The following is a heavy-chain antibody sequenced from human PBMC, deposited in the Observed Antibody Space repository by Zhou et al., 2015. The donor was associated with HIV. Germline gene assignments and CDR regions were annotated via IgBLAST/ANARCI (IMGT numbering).Heavy chain of an antibody. V-gene: IGHV1-24*01. D-gene: IGHD5-24*01. CDR3: AGRDAYSSLGQLDY. CDR1: GYTLIELC. J-gene: IGHJ4*02. CDR2: FDREDGET. Sequence: QVQLVQSGAEVKKPGASVKVSCKVSGYTLIELCMHWVRQAPGRGLEWMGGFDREDGETIYAQKFQGRVTMTEDTSTDTVYMELSSLRSEDTAVYYCAGRDAYSSLGQLDYWGQGTLVIVSS.